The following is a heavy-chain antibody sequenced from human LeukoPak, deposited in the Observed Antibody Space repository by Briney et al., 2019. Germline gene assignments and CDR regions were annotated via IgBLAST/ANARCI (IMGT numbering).Heavy chain of an antibody. D-gene: IGHD1-7*01. CDR1: GFTFSSYS. Sequence: GGSLRLSCAASGFTFSSYSMNWVRQAPGKGLELVSSISSSSSYIYYADSVKGRFTISRDNAKNSLYLQMNSLRAEDTAVYYCARSGTGTTYYYYMDVWGKGTTVTVSS. CDR3: ARSGTGTTYYYYMDV. V-gene: IGHV3-21*01. J-gene: IGHJ6*03. CDR2: ISSSSSYI.